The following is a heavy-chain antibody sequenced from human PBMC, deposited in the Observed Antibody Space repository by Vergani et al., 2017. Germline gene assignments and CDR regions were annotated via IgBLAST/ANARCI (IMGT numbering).Heavy chain of an antibody. J-gene: IGHJ2*01. CDR3: VKDIAASGNYGYFDL. V-gene: IGHV3-9*01. Sequence: EVQLLESGGGSVQPGESLRLSCVASGFRFREHGMNWVRQAPGKGLEWVSGINWNSDSIAYADSVKGRFTISRDNAKNSLYLQMNSLRAEDTALYYCVKDIAASGNYGYFDLWGRGTLVTVSS. CDR2: INWNSDSI. D-gene: IGHD6-13*01. CDR1: GFRFREHG.